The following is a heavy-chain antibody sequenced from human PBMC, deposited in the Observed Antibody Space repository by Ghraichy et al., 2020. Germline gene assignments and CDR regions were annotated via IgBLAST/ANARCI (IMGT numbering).Heavy chain of an antibody. V-gene: IGHV4-39*01. Sequence: SCTVSGGSLNSDSYYWGWIRQPPGKGLEWIGSVYSSGGSFYSPSLKSRVTISLDTSRSQFSLQLSSVTAADTSLYFCARRNPGVAGALDYWGQGTLVTVSS. CDR2: VYSSGGS. J-gene: IGHJ4*02. CDR3: ARRNPGVAGALDY. CDR1: GGSLNSDSYY. D-gene: IGHD3-10*01.